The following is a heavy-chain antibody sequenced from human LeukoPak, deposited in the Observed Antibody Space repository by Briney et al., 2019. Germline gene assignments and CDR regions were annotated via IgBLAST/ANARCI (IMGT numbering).Heavy chain of an antibody. D-gene: IGHD4-17*01. CDR1: GYTFTGYY. Sequence: ASVKVSCKASGYTFTGYYMHWVRQAPGQGLEWMGRINPNSGGTNYAQKFQGRVTMTRDTSISTAYMELSRLRSDDTAVYYCARDLVFAATKATDYWGQGTLVTVSS. CDR3: ARDLVFAATKATDY. J-gene: IGHJ4*02. V-gene: IGHV1-2*06. CDR2: INPNSGGT.